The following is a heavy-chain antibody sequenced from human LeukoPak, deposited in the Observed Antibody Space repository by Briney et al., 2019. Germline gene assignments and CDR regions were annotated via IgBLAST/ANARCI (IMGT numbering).Heavy chain of an antibody. D-gene: IGHD3-22*01. CDR2: IYTSGRT. CDR3: ARDRPTLSYYDSSNYAKVLDS. CDR1: GGSISNYL. J-gene: IGHJ4*02. Sequence: SETLSLTCNVSGGSISNYLWSWIRQPAGKGLGWIGHIYTSGRTNYSPSLKSRVTMSIDTSNNQFSLKLTSVTAADTAVYYCARDRPTLSYYDSSNYAKVLDSWGQGTLVTVSS. V-gene: IGHV4-4*07.